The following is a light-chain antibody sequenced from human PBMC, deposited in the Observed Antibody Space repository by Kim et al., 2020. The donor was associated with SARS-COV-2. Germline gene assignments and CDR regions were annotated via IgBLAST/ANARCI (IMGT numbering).Light chain of an antibody. CDR2: QNS. J-gene: IGLJ2*01. V-gene: IGLV3-1*01. CDR3: QAWDSFTAVV. CDR1: KLGEKY. Sequence: VSPGQTASITCSGDKLGEKYACWYQQKPGQSPVLVIYQNSKRPSGIPERISGSTSGNTATLTISETQAMDEADYYCQAWDSFTAVVFGGGTQLTVL.